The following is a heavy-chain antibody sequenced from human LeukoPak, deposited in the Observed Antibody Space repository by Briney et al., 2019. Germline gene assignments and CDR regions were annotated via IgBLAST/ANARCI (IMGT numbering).Heavy chain of an antibody. D-gene: IGHD1-26*01. CDR1: GGSISGYY. Sequence: PSETLSLTCTGSGGSISGYYWSWIRQPPGKGLEWIGYIYSSGSTDYNPSLKSRVTISVDTSKNQFSLKLSSVTAADTAVYYCASHGGSYYPYWGQGTLVTVSS. CDR3: ASHGGSYYPY. J-gene: IGHJ4*02. V-gene: IGHV4-59*08. CDR2: IYSSGST.